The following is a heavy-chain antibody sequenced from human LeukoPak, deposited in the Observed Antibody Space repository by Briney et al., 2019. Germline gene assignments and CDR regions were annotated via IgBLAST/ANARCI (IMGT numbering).Heavy chain of an antibody. CDR1: GGSISSDIW. CDR2: IYYSGST. D-gene: IGHD3-10*01. J-gene: IGHJ4*02. Sequence: SETLSLTCAVSGGSISSDIWWSWVRQPPGKGLEWIGSIYYSGSTYYNPSLKSRVTISVDTSKNQFSLKLSSVTAADTAVYYCARTRYYYNSRSYGAPYYFDYWGQGTLVTVSS. V-gene: IGHV4-39*01. CDR3: ARTRYYYNSRSYGAPYYFDY.